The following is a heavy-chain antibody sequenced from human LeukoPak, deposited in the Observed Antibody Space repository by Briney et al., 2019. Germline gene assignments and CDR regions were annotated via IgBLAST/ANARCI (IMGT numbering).Heavy chain of an antibody. CDR1: GYTFTSYG. V-gene: IGHV1-69*04. Sequence: SVKVSCKASGYTFTSYGISWVRQAPGQGLEWMGRIIPILGIANYAQKFQGRVTITADKSTSTAYMELSSLRSEDTAVYYCARGRYCSGGSCSGMVGWFDPWGQGTLVTVSS. CDR2: IIPILGIA. CDR3: ARGRYCSGGSCSGMVGWFDP. D-gene: IGHD2-15*01. J-gene: IGHJ5*02.